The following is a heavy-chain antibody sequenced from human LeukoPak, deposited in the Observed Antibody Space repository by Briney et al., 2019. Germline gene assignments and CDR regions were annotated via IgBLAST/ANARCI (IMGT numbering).Heavy chain of an antibody. CDR1: GGSISSYY. V-gene: IGHV4-59*01. J-gene: IGHJ6*02. CDR2: IYYSGST. CDR3: ARAGYEWRGYYGMDV. D-gene: IGHD2-8*01. Sequence: PSETLSPTCTVSGGSISSYYWSWIRQPPGKGLEWIGYIYYSGSTNYNPSLKSRVTISVDTSKNQFSLKLSSVTAADTAVYYCARAGYEWRGYYGMDVWGQGTTVTVSS.